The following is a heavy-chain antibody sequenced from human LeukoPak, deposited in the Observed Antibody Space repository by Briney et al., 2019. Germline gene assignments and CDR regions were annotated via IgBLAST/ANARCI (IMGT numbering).Heavy chain of an antibody. CDR3: ASGKRWLQGAFDI. CDR2: ISYDGSNK. Sequence: GGSLRLSCAASGFTFSSYGMHWVRQAPGKGLEWVAVISYDGSNKYYADSVKGRFTISRDNSKNTLYLQMNSLRAEDTAVYYCASGKRWLQGAFDIWGQGTMVTVSS. CDR1: GFTFSSYG. D-gene: IGHD5-24*01. J-gene: IGHJ3*02. V-gene: IGHV3-30*03.